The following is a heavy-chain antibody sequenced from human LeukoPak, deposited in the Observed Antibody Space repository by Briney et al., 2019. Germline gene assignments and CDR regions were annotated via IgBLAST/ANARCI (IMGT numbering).Heavy chain of an antibody. V-gene: IGHV3-20*04. CDR1: GFAFDDYG. D-gene: IGHD2-15*01. CDR2: INWSGGST. Sequence: GGSLRLSCEASGFAFDDYGMSWVRQAPGKGLEWVSGINWSGGSTGYADSVKGRFTISRDNAKNSVYLRMNSLRAEDTALYYCARDWKYCSGGSCYLPDFWGQGTLVTVSS. J-gene: IGHJ4*02. CDR3: ARDWKYCSGGSCYLPDF.